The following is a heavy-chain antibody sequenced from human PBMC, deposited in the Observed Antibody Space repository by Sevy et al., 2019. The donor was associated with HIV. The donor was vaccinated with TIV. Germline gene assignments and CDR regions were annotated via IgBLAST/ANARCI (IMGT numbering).Heavy chain of an antibody. CDR3: ASSYYESSGYSPLYYYGMDV. D-gene: IGHD3-22*01. Sequence: ASVKVSCKASGDTFTNNYIHWVRQAPGQGLEWMGMVDPSAGNTTYAQKFQGRVTLTADGSTSTAYMELSSLRSEDTAVYYCASSYYESSGYSPLYYYGMDVWGQGTTVTVSS. CDR1: GDTFTNNY. V-gene: IGHV1-46*01. J-gene: IGHJ6*02. CDR2: VDPSAGNT.